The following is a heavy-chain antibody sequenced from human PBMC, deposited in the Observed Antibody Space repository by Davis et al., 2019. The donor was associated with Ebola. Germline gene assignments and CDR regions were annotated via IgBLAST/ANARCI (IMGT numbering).Heavy chain of an antibody. CDR3: ANQRLVVPAAPPFDY. CDR2: IWYDGSNK. Sequence: PGGSLRLSCAASGFTFSSYGMHWVRQAPGKGLEWVAAIWYDGSNKYYADSVKGRFTISRDNSKNTLYLQMNSLRAEDTAVYYCANQRLVVPAAPPFDYWGQGTLVTVSS. CDR1: GFTFSSYG. J-gene: IGHJ4*02. D-gene: IGHD2-2*01. V-gene: IGHV3-33*06.